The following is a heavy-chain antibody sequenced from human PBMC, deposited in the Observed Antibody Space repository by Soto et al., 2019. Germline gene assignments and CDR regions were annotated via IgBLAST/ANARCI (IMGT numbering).Heavy chain of an antibody. J-gene: IGHJ5*02. D-gene: IGHD5-12*01. Sequence: QVHLVQSGVEVKTPGASVKVSCQASGYTFFTYDISWVRQAPGQGLEWMGWISTYSGDTKYAQKFQGRVTMTTDTSTTTAYLELRSLKSDDTDVYYCARRHSATKSENWFDPWGQGTLVTVSS. CDR3: ARRHSATKSENWFDP. CDR1: GYTFFTYD. V-gene: IGHV1-18*01. CDR2: ISTYSGDT.